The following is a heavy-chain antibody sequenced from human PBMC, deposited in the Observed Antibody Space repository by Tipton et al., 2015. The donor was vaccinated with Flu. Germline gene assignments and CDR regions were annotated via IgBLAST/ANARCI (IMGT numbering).Heavy chain of an antibody. CDR2: ISVYNGNT. CDR1: GYIFIKYG. J-gene: IGHJ6*02. Sequence: QLVQSGAEVKKPGASVKVSCKASGYIFIKYGISWVRQAPGQGLEWMGWISVYNGNTNYAQNVQGRVTMTTDTSTSTAYMELRSLRSDDTAVFYCASDGDGMDVWGQGTTVTVAS. V-gene: IGHV1-18*01. CDR3: ASDGDGMDV. D-gene: IGHD2-21*01.